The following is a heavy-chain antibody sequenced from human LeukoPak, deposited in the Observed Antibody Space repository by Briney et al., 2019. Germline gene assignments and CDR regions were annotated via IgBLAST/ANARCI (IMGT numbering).Heavy chain of an antibody. D-gene: IGHD2-2*01. CDR2: ISAYNGNT. V-gene: IGHV1-18*01. J-gene: IGHJ5*02. CDR3: ARDVVLPAAMSDFLDP. Sequence: GASVKVSCKASGYTFTTYGISWVRQAPGQGLEWMGWISAYNGNTNYAQKLQGRVTMTTDTSTSTAYMELRSLRSDDTAVYYCARDVVLPAAMSDFLDPWGQGTLVTVSS. CDR1: GYTFTTYG.